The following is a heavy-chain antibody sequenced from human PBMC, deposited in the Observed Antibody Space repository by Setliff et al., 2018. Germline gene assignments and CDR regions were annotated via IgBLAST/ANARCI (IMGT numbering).Heavy chain of an antibody. CDR1: GFTFSSYE. V-gene: IGHV3-48*03. D-gene: IGHD6-25*01. Sequence: PGGSLRLSCAASGFTFSSYEMNWVRQAPGKGLEWVSYISSSGSTIYYADSVKGRFTISRDNARDSLYLHMNSLGAEDTAVYYCARSPANGGHDAFDIWGQGTMVTVSS. CDR2: ISSSGSTI. J-gene: IGHJ3*02. CDR3: ARSPANGGHDAFDI.